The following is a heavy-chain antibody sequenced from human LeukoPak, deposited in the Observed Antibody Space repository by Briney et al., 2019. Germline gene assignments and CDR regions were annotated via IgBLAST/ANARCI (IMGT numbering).Heavy chain of an antibody. CDR3: AKEGRPNSGGGFFDY. Sequence: GGSLRLSCAAPGFSFSRYAMGWVRQAPGKGLEWVSTVNEGGGRTYYADSVKGRFTMSRDNSRSTLYLQMNSLRAEDTAVYYCAKEGRPNSGGGFFDYWGQGNRVTVSS. V-gene: IGHV3-23*01. J-gene: IGHJ4*02. CDR2: VNEGGGRT. CDR1: GFSFSRYA. D-gene: IGHD5-12*01.